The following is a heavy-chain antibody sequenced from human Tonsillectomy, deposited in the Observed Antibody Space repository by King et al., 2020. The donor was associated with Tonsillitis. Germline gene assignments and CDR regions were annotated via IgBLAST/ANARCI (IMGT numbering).Heavy chain of an antibody. D-gene: IGHD4-11*01. CDR3: AKDLMTTVTSLNSAAIDH. Sequence: VQLVESGGGSVQPGGSLRLFCAASGFTFSNYAMNWVRQAPGKGLEWVSGVSGSGGSTYYADSVKGRFTVSSDNSKNTLFLQMNSPRAEDTAVYYCAKDLMTTVTSLNSAAIDHWGQGTLVTVSS. J-gene: IGHJ4*02. V-gene: IGHV3-23*04. CDR2: VSGSGGST. CDR1: GFTFSNYA.